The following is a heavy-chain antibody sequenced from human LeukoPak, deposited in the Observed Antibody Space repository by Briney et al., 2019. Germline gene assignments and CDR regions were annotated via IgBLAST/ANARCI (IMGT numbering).Heavy chain of an antibody. J-gene: IGHJ4*02. D-gene: IGHD2-21*02. CDR1: GGSFSGYY. Sequence: SETPSLTCAVYGGSFSGYYWSWIRQPPGKGLEWIGEINHSGSTNYNPSLKSRVTISVDTSKNQFSLKLSSVTAADTAVYYCARGGVTPYFDYWGQGTLVTVSS. CDR3: ARGGVTPYFDY. CDR2: INHSGST. V-gene: IGHV4-34*01.